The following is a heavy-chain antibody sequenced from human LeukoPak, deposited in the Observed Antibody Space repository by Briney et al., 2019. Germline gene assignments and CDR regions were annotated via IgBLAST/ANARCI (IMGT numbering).Heavy chain of an antibody. J-gene: IGHJ4*02. CDR1: GFTFSNHG. Sequence: PGGSLRLSCEGSGFTFSNHGMIWVRQAPGKGLDCLSYLSPTGYTFHYAVSVKVRFTISRDNAKSSLFLQLDGLKAEDSAVYFCARVRNPTVASMYFDYWGQGARVSVSS. CDR3: ARVRNPTVASMYFDY. D-gene: IGHD4-11*01. CDR2: LSPTGYTF. V-gene: IGHV3-48*04.